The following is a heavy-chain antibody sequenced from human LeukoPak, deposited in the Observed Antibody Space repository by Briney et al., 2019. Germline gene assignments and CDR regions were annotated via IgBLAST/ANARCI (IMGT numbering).Heavy chain of an antibody. CDR3: ARVTLTGYYAFDY. D-gene: IGHD3-9*01. CDR2: ISSTSSYI. V-gene: IGHV3-21*01. CDR1: GFTFSSYN. J-gene: IGHJ4*02. Sequence: GGSLRLSCAASGFTFSSYNMNWVRQAPGKGLEWVSSISSTSSYINYADSVKGRSTISRDKAKNSLYLQMNSLRAEDTAVYYCARVTLTGYYAFDYWGQGTLVTVSS.